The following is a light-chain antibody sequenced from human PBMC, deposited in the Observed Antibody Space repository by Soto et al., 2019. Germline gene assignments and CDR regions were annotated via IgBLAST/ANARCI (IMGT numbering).Light chain of an antibody. CDR2: DAS. V-gene: IGKV3-11*01. CDR3: QQRSNWPGT. CDR1: QSVRTS. J-gene: IGKJ1*01. Sequence: EIVLTQSPATLSLSPGERATLSCRASQSVRTSLAWYQQQPGQAPRLLIYDASNKDTGIPARFSGSGSGTDFTLTISSLEPKDFAVYYCQQRSNWPGTFGQGTKVEIK.